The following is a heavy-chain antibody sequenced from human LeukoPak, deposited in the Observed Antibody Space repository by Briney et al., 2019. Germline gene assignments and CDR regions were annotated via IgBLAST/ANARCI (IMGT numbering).Heavy chain of an antibody. CDR2: INHSGST. CDR3: ARTVGATYNWFDP. D-gene: IGHD1-26*01. J-gene: IGHJ5*02. V-gene: IGHV4-34*01. Sequence: SETLSLTCAVYGGSFSGYYWSWIRQPPGKGLEWIGEINHSGSTNYNPSLKSRVTMSVDTSKNQFSLKLSSVTAADTAVYYCARTVGATYNWFDPWGQGTLVTVSS. CDR1: GGSFSGYY.